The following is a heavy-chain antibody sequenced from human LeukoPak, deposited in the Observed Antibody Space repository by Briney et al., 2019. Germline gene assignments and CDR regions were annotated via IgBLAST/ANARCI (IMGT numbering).Heavy chain of an antibody. CDR3: AKGVGTTTIFDY. CDR1: GGSISSSNW. Sequence: NPSGTLSLTCAVSGGSISSSNWRSWVRQPPGEGLEWIGEIYHSGSTNYNPSLKSRVTMSVDKSKNQFSLKLSSVTAADTAVYYCAKGVGTTTIFDYWGQGTLVTVSS. D-gene: IGHD1-26*01. J-gene: IGHJ4*02. CDR2: IYHSGST. V-gene: IGHV4-4*02.